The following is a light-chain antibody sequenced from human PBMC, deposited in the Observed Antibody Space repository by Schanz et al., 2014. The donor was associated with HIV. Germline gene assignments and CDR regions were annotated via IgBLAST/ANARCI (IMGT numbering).Light chain of an antibody. CDR3: ISYTSDTVL. Sequence: QSALTQPASVSGSPGQSITISCTGPNSDIDFDYYVSWFQQHPGKAPQFMISDDSRRPSGVSNRFSGSKSDNTASLTISALQPEDEADYYCISYTSDTVLFGGGTKVTVL. V-gene: IGLV2-14*03. CDR1: NSDIDFDYY. CDR2: DDS. J-gene: IGLJ2*01.